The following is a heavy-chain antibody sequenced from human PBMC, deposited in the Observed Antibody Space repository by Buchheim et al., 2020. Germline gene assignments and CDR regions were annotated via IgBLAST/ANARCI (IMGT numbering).Heavy chain of an antibody. Sequence: QVQLVQSGAEVKKPGASVKVSCKASGYTFTGYYMHWVRQAPGQGLEWMGRINPNSGGTNYAQKFQGRVTMTRDTSISTAYMELSRLRSDDTAVYYCARDFRVARITMVQGVTRNWFDPWGQGTL. V-gene: IGHV1-2*06. CDR3: ARDFRVARITMVQGVTRNWFDP. D-gene: IGHD3-10*01. CDR1: GYTFTGYY. J-gene: IGHJ5*02. CDR2: INPNSGGT.